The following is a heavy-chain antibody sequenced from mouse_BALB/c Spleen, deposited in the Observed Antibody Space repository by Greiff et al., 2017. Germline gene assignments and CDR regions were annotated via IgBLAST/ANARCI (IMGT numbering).Heavy chain of an antibody. CDR2: INPGSGGT. V-gene: IGHV1-54*01. CDR1: GYAFTNYL. CDR3: ARRGYPYYFDY. D-gene: IGHD2-2*01. J-gene: IGHJ2*01. Sequence: VQLQQSGAELVRPGTSVKVSCKASGYAFTNYLIEWVKQRPGQGLEWIGVINPGSGGTNYNEKFKGKATLTADKSSSTAYMQLSSLTSDDSAVYFCARRGYPYYFDYWGQGTTLTVSS.